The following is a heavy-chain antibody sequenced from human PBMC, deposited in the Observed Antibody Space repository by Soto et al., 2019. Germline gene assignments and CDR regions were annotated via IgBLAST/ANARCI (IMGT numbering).Heavy chain of an antibody. D-gene: IGHD2-2*01. CDR3: AKALIHEYQLPFDY. Sequence: HPGGSLRLSCAASGFTFSSYAMSWVRQAPGKGLEWVSAISGSGGSTYYADSVKGRFTISRDNSKNTLYLQMNSLRAEDTAVYYCAKALIHEYQLPFDYWGQGTLVTVSS. V-gene: IGHV3-23*01. J-gene: IGHJ4*02. CDR1: GFTFSSYA. CDR2: ISGSGGST.